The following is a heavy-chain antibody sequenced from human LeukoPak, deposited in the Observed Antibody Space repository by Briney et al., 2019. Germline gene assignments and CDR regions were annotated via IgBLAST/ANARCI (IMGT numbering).Heavy chain of an antibody. Sequence: ASVKVSCKASGYTFTGYYMHWVRQAPGQGLEWMGWINPNSGGTNYAQKFQGRVTMTRDTSISTAYMELSRLRSDDTAVYYCARDIIGGSSSGFLWVRGPDPEVYFDYWGQGTLVTVSS. J-gene: IGHJ4*02. CDR2: INPNSGGT. CDR1: GYTFTGYY. V-gene: IGHV1-2*02. CDR3: ARDIIGGSSSGFLWVRGPDPEVYFDY. D-gene: IGHD6-19*01.